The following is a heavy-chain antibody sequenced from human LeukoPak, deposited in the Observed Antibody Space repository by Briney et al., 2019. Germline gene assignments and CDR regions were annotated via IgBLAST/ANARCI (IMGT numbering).Heavy chain of an antibody. V-gene: IGHV3-21*01. D-gene: IGHD3-9*01. CDR2: ISSSSSYI. Sequence: SISSSSSYIYYADSVKGRFTISRDNAKNSLYLQMNSLRAEDTAVYYCARGPDILTGAEFNYWGQGTLATVSS. J-gene: IGHJ4*02. CDR3: ARGPDILTGAEFNY.